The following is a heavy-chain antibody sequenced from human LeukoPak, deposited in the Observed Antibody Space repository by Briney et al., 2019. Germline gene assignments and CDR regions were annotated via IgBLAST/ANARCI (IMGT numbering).Heavy chain of an antibody. CDR1: GGTFSSYA. CDR3: ARAASPYYEADNNWFDP. Sequence: GASVKVSCKASGGTFSSYAISWVRQAPGQGLEWMGGIIPIFGTANYAQKFQGRVTITADESTSTAYMELSSLRSEDTAVYYCARAASPYYEADNNWFDPWGQGTLVTVSS. J-gene: IGHJ5*02. D-gene: IGHD3-22*01. CDR2: IIPIFGTA. V-gene: IGHV1-69*13.